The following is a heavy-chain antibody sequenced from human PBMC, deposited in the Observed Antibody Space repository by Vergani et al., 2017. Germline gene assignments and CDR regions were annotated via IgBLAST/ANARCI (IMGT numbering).Heavy chain of an antibody. CDR3: AKANPRNSGYDYLYYYHAMDV. V-gene: IGHV3-23*01. CDR1: GFTFNHYA. Sequence: EVQLLESGGDLVQPGGSLRLSCAASGFTFNHYAMNWVRQAPGKGLEWVSGISGSGGSPYYARSVKGRFTISRDSSKNTLYLQMNSLSAGDTAVYYCAKANPRNSGYDYLYYYHAMDVWGKGTTVTVSS. CDR2: ISGSGGSP. J-gene: IGHJ6*04. D-gene: IGHD5-12*01.